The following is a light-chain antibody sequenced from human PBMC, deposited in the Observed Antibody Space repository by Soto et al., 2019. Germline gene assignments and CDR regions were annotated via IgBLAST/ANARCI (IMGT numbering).Light chain of an antibody. CDR2: EAS. Sequence: EVVLTQSPDTLSLSPGERATLSCRASQSVSSFLAWYQQKPGQAPRLLIYEASNRATGIPARFSGSGSGTEFTLTISSLQSEDFAVYYCQQYNNWPPWTFGQGTKVDI. J-gene: IGKJ1*01. CDR1: QSVSSF. CDR3: QQYNNWPPWT. V-gene: IGKV3-11*01.